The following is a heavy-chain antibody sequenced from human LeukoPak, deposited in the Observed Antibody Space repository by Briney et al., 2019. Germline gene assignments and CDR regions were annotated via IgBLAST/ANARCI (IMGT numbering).Heavy chain of an antibody. V-gene: IGHV1-18*01. CDR1: GYTFTSYG. D-gene: IGHD3-9*01. J-gene: IGHJ4*02. CDR3: ARGGRYYDILTGYYTGIDY. Sequence: ASVKVSCKASGYTFTSYGISWVRQAPGQGLEWMGWISAYNGNTNYAQKLQGRVTMTTDTSTSTAYMELRSLRSDDTAVYYCARGGRYYDILTGYYTGIDYWGRGTLVTVSS. CDR2: ISAYNGNT.